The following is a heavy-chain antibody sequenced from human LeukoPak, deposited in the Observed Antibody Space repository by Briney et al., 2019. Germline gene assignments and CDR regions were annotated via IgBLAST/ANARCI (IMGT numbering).Heavy chain of an antibody. D-gene: IGHD3-22*01. CDR3: AAGDYYDSSGYYPLDY. CDR1: GGTFSSYA. V-gene: IGHV1-69*05. Sequence: GASVKVSCKASGGTFSSYAISWVRQAPGQGLEWMGGIIPIFGTANYAQKFQGRVTITTDESTSTAYMELSSLRSEDTAVYYCAAGDYYDSSGYYPLDYWGQGTLVPVSS. J-gene: IGHJ4*02. CDR2: IIPIFGTA.